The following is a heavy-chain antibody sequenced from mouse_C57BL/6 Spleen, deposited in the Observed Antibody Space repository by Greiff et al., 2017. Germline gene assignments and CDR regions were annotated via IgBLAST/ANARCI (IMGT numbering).Heavy chain of an antibody. D-gene: IGHD2-4*01. V-gene: IGHV1-54*01. Sequence: VQLQQSGAELVRPGTSVKVSCKASGYAFTNYLIEWVKQRPGQGLEWIGVINPGSGGTNYNEKFKGKATLTADKSSSTAYMQLSSLTSEDSAVYFCAREDYGGYAMDYWGQGTSVTVSS. J-gene: IGHJ4*01. CDR2: INPGSGGT. CDR3: AREDYGGYAMDY. CDR1: GYAFTNYL.